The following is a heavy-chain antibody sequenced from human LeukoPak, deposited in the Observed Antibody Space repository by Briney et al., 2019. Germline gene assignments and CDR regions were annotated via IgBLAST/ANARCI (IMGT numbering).Heavy chain of an antibody. V-gene: IGHV4-59*07. J-gene: IGHJ4*02. CDR3: ARGNYDSSGYYPRFDY. CDR2: IYYSGST. CDR1: GGSISTYY. D-gene: IGHD3-22*01. Sequence: SDTLSLTCTVSGGSISTYYWSWIRQSPMKGLEWIGYIYYSGSTNYNPSLKSRVTISVDTSKNQFSLKLNSVTAADTAVYFCARGNYDSSGYYPRFDYWGQGTLVTVSS.